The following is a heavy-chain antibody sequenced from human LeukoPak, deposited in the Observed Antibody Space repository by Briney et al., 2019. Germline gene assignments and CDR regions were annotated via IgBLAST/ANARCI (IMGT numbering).Heavy chain of an antibody. CDR2: IYYSGST. CDR3: ARDSRYFDL. J-gene: IGHJ2*01. V-gene: IGHV4-59*01. CDR1: GGSISSYY. Sequence: NPSETLSLTCTVSGGSISSYYWSWIRQPPGKGLEWIGYIYYSGSTNYNPSLKSRVTISVDTSKNQFSLKLSSVTAADTAVYYCARDSRYFDLWGRGTLVTVSS.